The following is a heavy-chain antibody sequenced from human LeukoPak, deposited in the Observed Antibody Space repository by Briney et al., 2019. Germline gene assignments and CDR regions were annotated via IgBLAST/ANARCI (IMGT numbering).Heavy chain of an antibody. CDR2: ISYDGSNK. J-gene: IGHJ6*03. D-gene: IGHD5-12*01. Sequence: PGGSLRLSCAASGFTFSNYAMHWVREAPGKGREWGAVISYDGSNKFYADSVKGRFTISRDNSKNTLHLQMNSLRAEDTAVYYCARSLATSYYYMDVWGKGTTVTVSS. V-gene: IGHV3-30*04. CDR3: ARSLATSYYYMDV. CDR1: GFTFSNYA.